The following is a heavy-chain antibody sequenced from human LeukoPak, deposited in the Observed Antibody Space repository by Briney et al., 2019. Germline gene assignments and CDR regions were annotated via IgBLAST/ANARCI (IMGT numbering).Heavy chain of an antibody. Sequence: PGGSLRLSCAASGFTFSSYWMNWARQAPGKGLEWVASINHNGNVNYYVDSVKGRFTISRDASKNTLYLQMNSLRAEDTAVYYCARGRPGYYFDYWGQGTLVSVSS. CDR3: ARGRPGYYFDY. CDR2: INHNGNVN. V-gene: IGHV3-7*03. D-gene: IGHD6-13*01. CDR1: GFTFSSYW. J-gene: IGHJ4*02.